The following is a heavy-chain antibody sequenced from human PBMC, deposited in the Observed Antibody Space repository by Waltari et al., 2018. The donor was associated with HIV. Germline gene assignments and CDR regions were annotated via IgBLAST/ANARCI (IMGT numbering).Heavy chain of an antibody. CDR3: AVGVPAVRPYYFDY. Sequence: EVQLVESGGGLVQPGGSLRLSCAASGFTVSSNYMSWVRRAPGKGREGVSASCSGGSTYYADAVEGRFTISRENANNTLYLQMNSLWAEDTAVYYCAVGVPAVRPYYFDYWGQGTLVTVSS. CDR2: SCSGGST. J-gene: IGHJ4*02. D-gene: IGHD2-2*01. V-gene: IGHV3-66*01. CDR1: GFTVSSNY.